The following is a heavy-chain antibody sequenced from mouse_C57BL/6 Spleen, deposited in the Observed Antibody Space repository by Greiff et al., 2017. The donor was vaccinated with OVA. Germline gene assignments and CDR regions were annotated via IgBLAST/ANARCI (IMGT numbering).Heavy chain of an antibody. CDR2: IYPGDGVT. V-gene: IGHV1-82*01. CDR3: AREDGYYRFAY. Sequence: QVQLQQSGPELVKPGASVKISCKASGYAFSSSWMNWVKQRPGKGLEWIGRIYPGDGVTNYNGKFKGKATLTEDKSSSTAYMQLSSLTSEDSAVYFCAREDGYYRFAYWGQGTLVTVSA. CDR1: GYAFSSSW. D-gene: IGHD2-3*01. J-gene: IGHJ3*01.